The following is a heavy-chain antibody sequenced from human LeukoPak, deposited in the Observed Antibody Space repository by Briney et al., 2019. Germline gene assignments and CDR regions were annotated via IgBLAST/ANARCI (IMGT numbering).Heavy chain of an antibody. CDR3: ARVSYMDIVAATEYYFDY. CDR2: IKQDGSEK. V-gene: IGHV3-7*01. D-gene: IGHD5-12*01. Sequence: GGSLRLSCAASGFTFSSYWMSWVRQAPGKGLEWVANIKQDGSEKYYVDSVKGRFTISRDNAKNSLYLQMNSLRAEDTAVYYCARVSYMDIVAATEYYFDYWGQGTLVTVSS. J-gene: IGHJ4*02. CDR1: GFTFSSYW.